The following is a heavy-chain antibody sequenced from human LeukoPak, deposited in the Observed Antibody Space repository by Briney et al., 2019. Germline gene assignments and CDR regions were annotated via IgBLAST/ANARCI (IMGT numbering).Heavy chain of an antibody. Sequence: PSETLSLTCTVSGASISSYFWTWIRQSPGKGLEWIGYISNIGTTNYNPSLKSRVTISVDTSKNQFSLKLSSVTAADTAVYYCARRPLLWFGERKTYYFDYWGQGTLVTVSS. D-gene: IGHD3-10*01. V-gene: IGHV4-59*08. J-gene: IGHJ4*02. CDR3: ARRPLLWFGERKTYYFDY. CDR2: ISNIGTT. CDR1: GASISSYF.